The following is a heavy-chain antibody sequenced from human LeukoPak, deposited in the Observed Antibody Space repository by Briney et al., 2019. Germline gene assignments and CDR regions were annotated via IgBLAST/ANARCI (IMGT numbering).Heavy chain of an antibody. CDR3: ARDVVVVAAPSGAFDI. V-gene: IGHV1-69*01. J-gene: IGHJ3*02. CDR2: IPIFGTA. D-gene: IGHD2-15*01. Sequence: IPIFGTANYAQKFQGRVTITADESTSTAYMELSSLRSEDTAVYYCARDVVVVAAPSGAFDIWGQGTMVTVSS.